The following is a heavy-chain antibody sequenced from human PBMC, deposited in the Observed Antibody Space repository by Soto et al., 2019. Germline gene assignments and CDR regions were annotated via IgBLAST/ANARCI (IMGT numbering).Heavy chain of an antibody. Sequence: QVQLQQWGAGLLKPSETLSLTCAVYGGSFSGYYWSWIRQPPGKGLEWIGEINHSGSTNYNPSLKSRVTISVDTSKNQFSLKLSSVTAADTAVYYCARGPITMVRGVISDYFQHWGQGTLVTVSS. D-gene: IGHD3-10*01. CDR3: ARGPITMVRGVISDYFQH. J-gene: IGHJ1*01. CDR1: GGSFSGYY. CDR2: INHSGST. V-gene: IGHV4-34*01.